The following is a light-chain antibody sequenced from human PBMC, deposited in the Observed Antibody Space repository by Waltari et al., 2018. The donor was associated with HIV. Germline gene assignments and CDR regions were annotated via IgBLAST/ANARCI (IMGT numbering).Light chain of an antibody. Sequence: SSELTQDPSVSVALGQTVRITCQGDSLSSYYASWYQQRPGQATILVIYGKNKRPSGIPDRFSGSSSGNITSLTITGAQAEDEADYYCDSRDSSDNPVVFGGGTKLTVL. J-gene: IGLJ2*01. CDR2: GKN. CDR1: SLSSYY. CDR3: DSRDSSDNPVV. V-gene: IGLV3-19*01.